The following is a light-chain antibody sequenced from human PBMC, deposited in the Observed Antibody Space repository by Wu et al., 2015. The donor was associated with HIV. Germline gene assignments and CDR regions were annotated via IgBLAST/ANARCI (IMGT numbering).Light chain of an antibody. V-gene: IGKV3-15*01. J-gene: IGKJ1*01. CDR1: QSVSSN. Sequence: EIVMTQSPATLSVSPGERATLSCRASQSVSSNLAWYQQKPGQAPRLLIYDASTRATGVPARFSGSWSGTEFTLTISSLRSEDFAVYYCQQYKNWPMTFGQGTKVEIK. CDR3: QQYKNWPMT. CDR2: DAS.